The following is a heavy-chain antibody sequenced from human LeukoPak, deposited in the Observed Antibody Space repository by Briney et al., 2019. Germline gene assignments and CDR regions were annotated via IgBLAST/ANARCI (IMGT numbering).Heavy chain of an antibody. D-gene: IGHD2-2*01. Sequence: PSETLSLTCTVSGGSISSSSYYWGWIRQPPGKGLEWIGSIYYSGSTYYNPSLKSRVTISVETSKNQFSLKLSSVTAADTAVYYCARLQLPAGWFDPWGQGTLVTVSS. CDR1: GGSISSSSYY. CDR2: IYYSGST. V-gene: IGHV4-39*01. CDR3: ARLQLPAGWFDP. J-gene: IGHJ5*02.